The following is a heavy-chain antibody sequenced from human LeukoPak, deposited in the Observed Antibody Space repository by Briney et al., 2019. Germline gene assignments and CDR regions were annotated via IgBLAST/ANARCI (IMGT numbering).Heavy chain of an antibody. V-gene: IGHV3-23*01. CDR3: AKGFYYDSSATFDP. CDR1: GFTFSSYA. J-gene: IGHJ5*02. D-gene: IGHD3-22*01. Sequence: PGGSLRLSCAASGFTFSSYAVTWVRQAPGKGLEWVSAISGSGGSTYYADSVKGRFTISRDNSKNTVHLQMNSLRAEDTAVYYCAKGFYYDSSATFDPWGQGTLVTVSS. CDR2: ISGSGGST.